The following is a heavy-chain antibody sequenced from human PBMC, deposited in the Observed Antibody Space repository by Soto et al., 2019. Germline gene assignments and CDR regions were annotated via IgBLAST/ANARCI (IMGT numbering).Heavy chain of an antibody. CDR2: IYWDDDK. CDR3: AHSRPPRLLDY. D-gene: IGHD6-6*01. Sequence: QITLKESGPTLVKPTQTLTLTCTFSGFSLSTSGVGVGWIRQPPGKALEWLALIYWDDDKRYSPSLNSRLTNTTXTSKNQVVLTMTNMDPVDTATYYCAHSRPPRLLDYWGQGTLVTVSS. V-gene: IGHV2-5*02. CDR1: GFSLSTSGVG. J-gene: IGHJ4*02.